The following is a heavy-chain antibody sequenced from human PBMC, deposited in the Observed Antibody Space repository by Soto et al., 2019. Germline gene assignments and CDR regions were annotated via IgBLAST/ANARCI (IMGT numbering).Heavy chain of an antibody. D-gene: IGHD3-22*01. CDR2: IFSNDEK. CDR1: GFSLSNAGMG. Sequence: QVTLKESGPVLVKPTETLTLTCTVSGFSLSNAGMGVSWIRQPPGKALEWLAHIFSNDEKSYGTSLKSRLTISKDTSKSQVVLTMTNMDPVDTATYYCARIYYFDSSGYYEWGSWFDPWGQGTLVTVSS. CDR3: ARIYYFDSSGYYEWGSWFDP. V-gene: IGHV2-26*01. J-gene: IGHJ5*02.